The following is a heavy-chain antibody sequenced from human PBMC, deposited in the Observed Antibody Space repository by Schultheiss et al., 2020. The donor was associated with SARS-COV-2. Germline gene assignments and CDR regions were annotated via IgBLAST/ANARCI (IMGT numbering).Heavy chain of an antibody. CDR1: GYRFTNYW. CDR3: ARRVAGTLDTVENWFDP. D-gene: IGHD6-19*01. V-gene: IGHV5-10-1*01. CDR2: IDPSDSET. J-gene: IGHJ5*02. Sequence: GGSLRLSCQGSGYRFTNYWISWVRQMPGKGLEWMGKIDPSDSETNYSPSFQGHVTISADRSISTVYLQWTSLKASDTAMYYCARRVAGTLDTVENWFDPWGQGTLVTVSS.